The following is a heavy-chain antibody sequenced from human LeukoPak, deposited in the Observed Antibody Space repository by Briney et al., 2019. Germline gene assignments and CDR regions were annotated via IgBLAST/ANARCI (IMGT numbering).Heavy chain of an antibody. CDR1: GFTFTSSA. J-gene: IGHJ4*02. Sequence: SVKVSCKASGFTFTSSAVQWVRQARGQRLEWIGWIVVGSGNTNYAQKFQGRVTMTRDTSISTAYKELSRLRSDDTAVYYCARRIAAAGTGEYYFDYWGQGTLVTVSS. CDR3: ARRIAAAGTGEYYFDY. V-gene: IGHV1-58*01. CDR2: IVVGSGNT. D-gene: IGHD6-13*01.